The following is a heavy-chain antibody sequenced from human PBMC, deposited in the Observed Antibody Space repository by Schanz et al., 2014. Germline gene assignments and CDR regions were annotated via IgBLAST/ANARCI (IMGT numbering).Heavy chain of an antibody. CDR3: TRPIYSGGWYGAMDV. V-gene: IGHV3-23*01. CDR1: GFTFTNYA. CDR2: ISGSGGST. J-gene: IGHJ6*02. D-gene: IGHD6-19*01. Sequence: EVQLLESGGGLVQPGGSLRLSCAASGFTFTNYAMTWVRQAPGKGLEWVSGISGSGGSTYDADSVKGRFTISRDNSKNTLYLQMNSLRAEDTAVYYCTRPIYSGGWYGAMDVWGQGTTVTVSS.